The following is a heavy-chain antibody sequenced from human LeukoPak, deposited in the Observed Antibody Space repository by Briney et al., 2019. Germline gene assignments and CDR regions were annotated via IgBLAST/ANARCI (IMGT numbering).Heavy chain of an antibody. CDR3: ARGGGIQSCGGKTCFRGFVY. J-gene: IGHJ4*02. CDR1: GYGFSDYY. D-gene: IGHD2-21*01. CDR2: INPNSGDN. Sequence: ASVKVSCKASGYGFSDYYMHWVRQTPGQGLEYMGWINPNSGDNSCAQKFQGRVSMTRDTSITTLYMELTSLRSDDTAVYFCARGGGIQSCGGKTCFRGFVYWGQGTLVTVSS. V-gene: IGHV1-2*02.